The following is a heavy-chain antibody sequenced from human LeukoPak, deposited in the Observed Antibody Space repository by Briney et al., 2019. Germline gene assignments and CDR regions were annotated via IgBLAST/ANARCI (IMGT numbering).Heavy chain of an antibody. CDR2: ITSGSSNYI. CDR1: GFTFSSYR. Sequence: GSLRLSCAASGFTFSSYRMNWVRQAPGKGLEWVSSITSGSSNYIYYADSVKGRFTISRDNAKNSLYLQMNSLRAEDTAVYYCARDLPLTAPADHLPDYWGQGTLVTVSS. J-gene: IGHJ4*02. CDR3: ARDLPLTAPADHLPDY. D-gene: IGHD6-13*01. V-gene: IGHV3-21*01.